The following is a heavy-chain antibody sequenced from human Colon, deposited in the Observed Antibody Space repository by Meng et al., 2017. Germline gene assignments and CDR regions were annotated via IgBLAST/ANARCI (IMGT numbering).Heavy chain of an antibody. Sequence: SETLSLTCAVYGGSFSGYYWSWIRQPPGKGLEWIGEINHSGSTNYNPSLNSRVTISVDTSKNQFSLKLSSVTAADTAVYYCAREGDTAMVLGDWGQGTLVTVSS. D-gene: IGHD5-18*01. CDR2: INHSGST. CDR1: GGSFSGYY. V-gene: IGHV4-34*01. CDR3: AREGDTAMVLGD. J-gene: IGHJ4*02.